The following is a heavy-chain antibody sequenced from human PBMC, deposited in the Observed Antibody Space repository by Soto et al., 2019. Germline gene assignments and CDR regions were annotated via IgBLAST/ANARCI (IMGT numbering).Heavy chain of an antibody. D-gene: IGHD3-3*01. J-gene: IGHJ4*02. CDR1: GYNFAGYG. CDR3: ARGGVSTRTFDY. CDR2: IYPSDSDT. V-gene: IGHV5-51*01. Sequence: PVECLTSSCKVSGYNFAGYGIAWVLQMPGKGLELMGIIYPSDSDTRYRPSFQGQVTISADKSISSAYLQWSSLRASDTAMYYCARGGVSTRTFDYWGQGTTVTVSS.